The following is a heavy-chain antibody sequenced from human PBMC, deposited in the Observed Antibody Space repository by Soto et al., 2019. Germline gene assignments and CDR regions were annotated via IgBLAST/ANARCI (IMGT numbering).Heavy chain of an antibody. CDR3: ARSQWLVWDDCGMDV. V-gene: IGHV6-1*01. CDR2: TYYRSKWYN. Sequence: SQTLSLTCAISGGSVSSNSAAWNWIRQSPSRGLEWLGRTYYRSKWYNDYAVSVKSRITINPDTSKNQFSLQLDSVTPEDTAVYYCARSQWLVWDDCGMDVWGQGTTVTVSS. D-gene: IGHD6-19*01. J-gene: IGHJ6*02. CDR1: GGSVSSNSAA.